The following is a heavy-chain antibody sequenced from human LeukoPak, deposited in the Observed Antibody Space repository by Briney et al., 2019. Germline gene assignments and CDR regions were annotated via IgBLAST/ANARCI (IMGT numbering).Heavy chain of an antibody. CDR2: IYYSGST. CDR1: GGSISSYY. J-gene: IGHJ2*01. Sequence: SETLSLTCTVSGGSISSYYWSWIRQPPGKGLEWIGYIYYSGSTNYNPSLKSRVTISVDTSKNQFSLKLSAVTAADTAVYYCARGSIVGATPHDLWGRGTLVTVSS. V-gene: IGHV4-59*01. D-gene: IGHD1-26*01. CDR3: ARGSIVGATPHDL.